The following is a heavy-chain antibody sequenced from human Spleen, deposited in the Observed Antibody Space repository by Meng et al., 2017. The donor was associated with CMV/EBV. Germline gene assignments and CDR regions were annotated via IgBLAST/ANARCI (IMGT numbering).Heavy chain of an antibody. Sequence: GESLKISCAASGFTFSSYAMHWVRQAPGKGLEWVAVISYDGSNEYYADSVKGRCTISRDNSRNTINLQMDSLRAEDTAVYYCARDAGLIRPPTRLRGGMDVWGQGTTVTVSS. CDR2: ISYDGSNE. CDR3: ARDAGLIRPPTRLRGGMDV. CDR1: GFTFSSYA. D-gene: IGHD2-8*01. J-gene: IGHJ6*02. V-gene: IGHV3-30-3*01.